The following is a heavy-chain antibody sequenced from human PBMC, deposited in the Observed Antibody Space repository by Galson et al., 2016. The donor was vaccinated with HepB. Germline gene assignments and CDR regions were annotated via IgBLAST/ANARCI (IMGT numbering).Heavy chain of an antibody. CDR3: ATTGTGLAARKFDY. CDR1: GFTFSDYY. J-gene: IGHJ4*02. Sequence: SLRLSCAASGFTFSDYYMSWIRQAPGKGLECISYISSRSTYTNYADSVKGRFTISRDNAKNTLYLQMSNLRADDTAVYYCATTGTGLAARKFDYWGQGNLVTVSS. D-gene: IGHD6-6*01. CDR2: ISSRSTYT. V-gene: IGHV3-11*06.